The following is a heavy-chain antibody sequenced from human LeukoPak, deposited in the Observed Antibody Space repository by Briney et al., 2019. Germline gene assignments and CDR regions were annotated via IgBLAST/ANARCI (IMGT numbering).Heavy chain of an antibody. CDR2: ISGSGGST. V-gene: IGHV3-23*01. CDR1: GFTFSSYE. J-gene: IGHJ3*02. D-gene: IGHD2-15*01. CDR3: AKSQLRYCSGGSCFDAFDI. Sequence: GGSLRLSCAASGFTFSSYEMNWVRQAPGKGLEWVSAISGSGGSTYYADSVKGRFTISRDNSKNTLYLQMHSLRAEDTALYYCAKSQLRYCSGGSCFDAFDIWGQGTMVTVSS.